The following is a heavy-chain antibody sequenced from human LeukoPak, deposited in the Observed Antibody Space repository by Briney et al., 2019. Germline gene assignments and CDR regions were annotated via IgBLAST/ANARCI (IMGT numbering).Heavy chain of an antibody. J-gene: IGHJ4*02. CDR2: ISSSSTI. V-gene: IGHV3-48*02. CDR1: GFTFSSYS. Sequence: GGSLRLSCAASGFTFSSYSMNWVRQAPGKGLEWVSYISSSSTIYYADSVKGRFTISRDNAKNSLYLQMNSLRDEDTAVYYCARDRGDNYGDYGSRYFDYWGQGTLVTVSS. D-gene: IGHD4-17*01. CDR3: ARDRGDNYGDYGSRYFDY.